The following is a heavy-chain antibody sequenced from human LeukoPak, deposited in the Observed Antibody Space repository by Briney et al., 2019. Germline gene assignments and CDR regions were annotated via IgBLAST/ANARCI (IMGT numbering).Heavy chain of an antibody. CDR3: VSTTRSSPFDN. V-gene: IGHV3-7*01. CDR1: GFTFSAYW. CDR2: IKQDGSDK. Sequence: GGSLRLSCAASGFTFSAYWMSWVRQAPGKGLEWLANIKQDGSDKQYVDSVKGRFAISRDNAKTSVYLQMNSLRAEDTAAYYCVSTTRSSPFDNWGQGTLVTVSS. J-gene: IGHJ4*02. D-gene: IGHD1-1*01.